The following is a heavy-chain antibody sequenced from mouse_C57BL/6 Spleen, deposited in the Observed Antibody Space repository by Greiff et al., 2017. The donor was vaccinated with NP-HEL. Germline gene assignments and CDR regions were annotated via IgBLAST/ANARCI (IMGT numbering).Heavy chain of an antibody. V-gene: IGHV1-42*01. CDR2: INPSTGGT. Sequence: VQLQQSGPELVKPGASVKISCKASGYSFTGYYMNWVKQSPEKSLEWIGEINPSTGGTTYNQKFKAKATLTVDKSSSTAYMQPKSLTSEDSAVYYCARGKGIFDYWGQGTTLTVSS. CDR3: ARGKGIFDY. J-gene: IGHJ2*01. CDR1: GYSFTGYY.